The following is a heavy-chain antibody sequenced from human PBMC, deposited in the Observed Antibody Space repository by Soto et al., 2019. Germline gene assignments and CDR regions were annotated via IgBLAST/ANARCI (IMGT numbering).Heavy chain of an antibody. J-gene: IGHJ4*02. Sequence: EVQLLESGGGLVQPGGSLRLSCAASGFTFSSYAMSWVRQAPGKGLEWVSAISGSGGSTYYADSVKGRFTISRDNSKNTLYLQINSLRAEDTAVYYCAKDWRGVVTAIPFDYWGQGTLVTVSS. CDR1: GFTFSSYA. V-gene: IGHV3-23*01. CDR3: AKDWRGVVTAIPFDY. D-gene: IGHD2-21*02. CDR2: ISGSGGST.